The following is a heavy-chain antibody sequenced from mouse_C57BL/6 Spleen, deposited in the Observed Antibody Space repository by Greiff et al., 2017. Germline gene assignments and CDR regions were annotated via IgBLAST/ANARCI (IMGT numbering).Heavy chain of an antibody. CDR1: GFTFSNYW. Sequence: EVKLMESGGGLVQPGGSMKLSCVASGFTFSNYWMNWVRQSPEKGLEWVAQIRLKSDNYATHYAESVKGRFTISRDDSQSSVYLQMNNLRAEDTGIYYCTRDGYFDYWGQGTTLTVSS. D-gene: IGHD2-3*01. J-gene: IGHJ2*01. CDR2: IRLKSDNYAT. V-gene: IGHV6-3*01. CDR3: TRDGYFDY.